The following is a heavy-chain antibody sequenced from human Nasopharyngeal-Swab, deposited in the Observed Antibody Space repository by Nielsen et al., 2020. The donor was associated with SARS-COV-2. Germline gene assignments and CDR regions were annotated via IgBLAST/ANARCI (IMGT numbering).Heavy chain of an antibody. CDR1: GFTFRSYW. D-gene: IGHD5-18*01. J-gene: IGHJ4*02. V-gene: IGHV3-74*01. CDR2: INSDGSRT. Sequence: GESLKISCAASGFTFRSYWMHWVRQAPGKGLVWVSRINSDGSRTSYADSVKGRFTISRDNAKNTLYLQMNSLRVEDTAVYYCSRDPFGAMVDYFDYWGQGTLVTVSS. CDR3: SRDPFGAMVDYFDY.